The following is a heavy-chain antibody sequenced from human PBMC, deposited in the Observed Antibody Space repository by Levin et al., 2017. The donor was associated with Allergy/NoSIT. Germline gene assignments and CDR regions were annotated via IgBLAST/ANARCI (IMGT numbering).Heavy chain of an antibody. CDR3: AKGCGGTCYSDFDY. J-gene: IGHJ4*02. D-gene: IGHD2-15*01. CDR1: GFTFSSYA. V-gene: IGHV3-23*01. Sequence: GDSLKISCAASGFTFSSYAMSWVRQAPGKGLEWVSTISGSGGSTYYADSVKGRFTMSRDNSKNTLYLRMNSLRAEDTAVYYCAKGCGGTCYSDFDYWGQGTLVTVSS. CDR2: ISGSGGST.